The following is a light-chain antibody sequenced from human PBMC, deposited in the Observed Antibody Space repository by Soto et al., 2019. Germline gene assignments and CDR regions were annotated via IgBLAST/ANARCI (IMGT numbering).Light chain of an antibody. Sequence: EIVMTQTPLSLSVTPGQSASISFRSSQTLLHSNGKSYLYWYLQKAGQAPQLLIYEVSKRFSGVPDRFSGSGAGTDFTLKISRVEAEYVGVYYCLQSLHFPLTFGGGTKVEIK. V-gene: IGKV2D-29*01. CDR1: QTLLHSNGKSY. CDR3: LQSLHFPLT. J-gene: IGKJ4*01. CDR2: EVS.